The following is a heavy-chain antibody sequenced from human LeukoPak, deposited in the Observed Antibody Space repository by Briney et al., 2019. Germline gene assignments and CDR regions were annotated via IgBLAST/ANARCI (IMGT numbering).Heavy chain of an antibody. Sequence: GSSVKVSCKASGGTFSSYAISWVRQAPGQGLEWMGGIIPIFGTANYAQKFQGRVTITTDESTSTAYMELSSLRSDDTAVYYCARQDGAVVVTAIFEENMWFDPWGQGTLVTVSS. CDR2: IIPIFGTA. J-gene: IGHJ5*02. CDR1: GGTFSSYA. D-gene: IGHD2-21*02. CDR3: ARQDGAVVVTAIFEENMWFDP. V-gene: IGHV1-69*05.